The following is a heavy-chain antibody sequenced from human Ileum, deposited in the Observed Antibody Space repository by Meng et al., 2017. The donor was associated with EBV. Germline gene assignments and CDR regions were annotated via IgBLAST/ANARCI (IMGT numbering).Heavy chain of an antibody. CDR1: GFTFSSYW. V-gene: IGHV3-74*01. D-gene: IGHD6-19*01. CDR3: VRGGSSDWL. Sequence: EVQLVESXXGLFLXGGSLRLSCAASGFTFSSYWMHWVRQAPGKGLVWVSHISSDASTTNYADSVKGRFTISRDNAKNTLYLQMNSLRADDTAVYYCVRGGSSDWLWGQGTLGTVSS. CDR2: ISSDASTT. J-gene: IGHJ4*02.